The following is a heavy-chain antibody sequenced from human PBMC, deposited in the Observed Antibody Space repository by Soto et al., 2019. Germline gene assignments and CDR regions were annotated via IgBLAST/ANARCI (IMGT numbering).Heavy chain of an antibody. Sequence: PGGSLRLSCAASGFTFSSYGMHWVRQAPGKGLEWVAVIWYDGSNKYYADSVKGRFTISRDNSKNTLYLQMNSLRAEDTAVYYCAREYCRSTSCLNWPHPRGQGTLVTVSS. CDR2: IWYDGSNK. V-gene: IGHV3-33*01. CDR3: AREYCRSTSCLNWPHP. D-gene: IGHD2-2*01. CDR1: GFTFSSYG. J-gene: IGHJ5*02.